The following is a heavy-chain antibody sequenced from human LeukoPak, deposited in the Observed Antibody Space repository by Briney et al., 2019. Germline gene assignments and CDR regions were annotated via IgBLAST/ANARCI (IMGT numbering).Heavy chain of an antibody. CDR1: GFTFGSYA. D-gene: IGHD6-19*01. V-gene: IGHV3-23*01. CDR2: ISGSGGST. J-gene: IGHJ4*02. Sequence: GGSLRLSCAASGFTFGSYAMSWVRQAPGKGLEWVSAISGSGGSTYYADSVKGRFTISRDNSKNMLYLQMNSLRAEDTAVYYCAKDPRSGWYLEYYFGYWGQGTLVTVSS. CDR3: AKDPRSGWYLEYYFGY.